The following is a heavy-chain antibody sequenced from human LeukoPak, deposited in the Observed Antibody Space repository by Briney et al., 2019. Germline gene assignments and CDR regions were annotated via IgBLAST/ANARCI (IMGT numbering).Heavy chain of an antibody. J-gene: IGHJ6*03. D-gene: IGHD5-18*01. CDR1: GYSISSGYY. V-gene: IGHV4-38-2*02. CDR2: IYHSGST. CDR3: AGDHSPSAYYYYYMDV. Sequence: SETLSLTCTVSGYSISSGYYWGWIRQPPGKGLEWIGSIYHSGSTYYNPSLKSRVTISVDTSKNQFSLKLSSVTAADTAVYCCAGDHSPSAYYYYYMDVWGKGTTVTVSS.